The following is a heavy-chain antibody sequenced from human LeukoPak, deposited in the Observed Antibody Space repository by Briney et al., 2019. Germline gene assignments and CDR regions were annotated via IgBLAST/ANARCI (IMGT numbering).Heavy chain of an antibody. V-gene: IGHV3-23*01. CDR2: ISPSGDIT. CDR1: GFTFSNHG. Sequence: GGSLRLSCAASGFTFSNHGMNWVRQAPGKGLEWVSGISPSGDITYYADSVKGRFTISRDIAKNSLYLQMNSLRAEDTAVYYCVRESRRYQLPGLNDYYYMDVWGKGTTVTVSS. J-gene: IGHJ6*03. CDR3: VRESRRYQLPGLNDYYYMDV. D-gene: IGHD2-2*01.